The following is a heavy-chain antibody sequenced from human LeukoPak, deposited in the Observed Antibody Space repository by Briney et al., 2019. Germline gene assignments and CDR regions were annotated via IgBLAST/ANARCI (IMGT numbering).Heavy chain of an antibody. J-gene: IGHJ4*02. V-gene: IGHV1-69*04. Sequence: ASVKVSCKASGYTFTSYGISWVRQAPGQGLEWMGRIIPILGIANYAQKFQGRVTITADESTSTAYMELSSLRSEDTAVYYCARGRIAAAGRALDYWGQGTLVTVSS. D-gene: IGHD6-13*01. CDR2: IIPILGIA. CDR3: ARGRIAAAGRALDY. CDR1: GYTFTSYG.